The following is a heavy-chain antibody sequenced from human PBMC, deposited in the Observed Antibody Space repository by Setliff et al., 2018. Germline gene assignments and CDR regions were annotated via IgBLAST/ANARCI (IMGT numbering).Heavy chain of an antibody. J-gene: IGHJ5*02. CDR3: ARGGEGRDDSNSGS. CDR1: GFNFRNSW. Sequence: GGSLRLSCAASGFNFRNSWMNWVRQAPGKGLEWVANINPDGKEEYYVDSVKGRFTVSRDNAKNSLYLQMHSLRVEDMAVYYCARGGEGRDDSNSGSWGQGTLVTVSS. V-gene: IGHV3-7*01. D-gene: IGHD2-21*02. CDR2: INPDGKEE.